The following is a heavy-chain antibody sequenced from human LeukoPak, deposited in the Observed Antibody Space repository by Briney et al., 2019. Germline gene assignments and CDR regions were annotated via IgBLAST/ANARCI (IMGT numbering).Heavy chain of an antibody. CDR2: ISSSGSTI. Sequence: GGSLILSCAASGFTFSDYYMSWIRQAPGKGLEWVSYISSSGSTIYYADSVKGRFTISRDNAKNSLYLQMNSLRAEDTAVYYCARDGPLYYDSSGPTGFDPWGQGTLVTVSS. D-gene: IGHD3-22*01. J-gene: IGHJ5*02. CDR3: ARDGPLYYDSSGPTGFDP. CDR1: GFTFSDYY. V-gene: IGHV3-11*01.